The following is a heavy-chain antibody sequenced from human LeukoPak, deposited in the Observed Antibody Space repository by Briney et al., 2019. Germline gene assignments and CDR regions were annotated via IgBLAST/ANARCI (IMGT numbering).Heavy chain of an antibody. Sequence: TSETLSLTCAVSGGSISSSNWWSWVRQPPGKGLEWIGEIYHSGSTNYNPSLKSRVTISVDKSKNQFSLQLNSVTPEDTAVYYCARDVQRRFDCWGQGTLVTVSS. D-gene: IGHD6-25*01. V-gene: IGHV4-4*02. CDR2: IYHSGST. CDR3: ARDVQRRFDC. J-gene: IGHJ4*02. CDR1: GGSISSSNW.